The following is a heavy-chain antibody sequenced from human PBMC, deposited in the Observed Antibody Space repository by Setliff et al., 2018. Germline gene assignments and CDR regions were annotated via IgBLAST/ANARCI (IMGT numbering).Heavy chain of an antibody. Sequence: ASVKVSCKASGYTFSNYGITWVRQAPGQGLEWMGWISAYSGNTKYALTRQGRVTMTTDPATTTAYLELRSLTSDDTAVYYCLRLVRYCTTIACHRTLGEEVWGQGTLVTVSS. J-gene: IGHJ4*02. CDR1: GYTFSNYG. CDR3: LRLVRYCTTIACHRTLGEEV. CDR2: ISAYSGNT. V-gene: IGHV1-18*04. D-gene: IGHD2-8*01.